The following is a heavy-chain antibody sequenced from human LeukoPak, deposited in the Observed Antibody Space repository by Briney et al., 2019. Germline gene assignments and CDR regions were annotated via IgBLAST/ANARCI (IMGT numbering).Heavy chain of an antibody. V-gene: IGHV3-9*01. CDR1: GFTFSSYS. CDR3: AKDSHDSSGYPVDDIYFDY. CDR2: ISWNSGSI. Sequence: GGSLRLSCAASGFTFSSYSMNWVRQAPGKGLEWVSGISWNSGSIGYADSVKGRFTISRDNAKNSLYLQMNSLRAEDTALYYCAKDSHDSSGYPVDDIYFDYWGQGTLVTVSS. J-gene: IGHJ4*02. D-gene: IGHD3-22*01.